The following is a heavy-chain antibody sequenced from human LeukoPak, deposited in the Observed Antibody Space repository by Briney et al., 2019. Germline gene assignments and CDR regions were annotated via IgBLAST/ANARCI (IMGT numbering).Heavy chain of an antibody. J-gene: IGHJ3*02. D-gene: IGHD3/OR15-3a*01. V-gene: IGHV4-59*12. CDR3: ARGVVLGQDDAFDI. CDR2: IFYRGSI. Sequence: SETLSLTCTVSGGSISNYYWSWIRQPPGKGLEWIGYIFYRGSIDYSPSLQSRVTISVDTSKNHLTLRLTSVTAADTAVYFCARGVVLGQDDAFDIWGRGTMVTVSS. CDR1: GGSISNYY.